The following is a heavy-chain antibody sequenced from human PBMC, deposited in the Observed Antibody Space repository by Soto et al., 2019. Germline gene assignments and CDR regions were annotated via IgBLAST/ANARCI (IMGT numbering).Heavy chain of an antibody. D-gene: IGHD3-16*01. J-gene: IGHJ4*02. V-gene: IGHV3-21*01. CDR1: GFTFSSYS. CDR2: ISSSSSYI. CDR3: ARDLGDDYVWGLFY. Sequence: GGSLRLSCAASGFTFSSYSMNWVRQAPGKGLEWVSSISSSSSYIYYADSVKGRFTISRDNAKNSLYLQMNSLRAEDTAVYYCARDLGDDYVWGLFYWGQGTLVTVSS.